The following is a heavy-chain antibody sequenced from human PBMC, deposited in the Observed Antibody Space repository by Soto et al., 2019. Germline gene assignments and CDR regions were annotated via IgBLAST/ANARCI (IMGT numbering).Heavy chain of an antibody. CDR3: ARDQTDSGGYSDS. J-gene: IGHJ4*02. CDR1: GFPFRSYG. V-gene: IGHV3-33*01. Sequence: QVQLVESGGGVVQPGGSLRLSCEGSGFPFRSYGIQWVRQAPGKGLEWLGLIWNDGSHAYYAESVKGRFTISRDNSKNTVFLQVSNLRAEDTAVYFCARDQTDSGGYSDSWGQGTLVTVSS. D-gene: IGHD2-15*01. CDR2: IWNDGSHA.